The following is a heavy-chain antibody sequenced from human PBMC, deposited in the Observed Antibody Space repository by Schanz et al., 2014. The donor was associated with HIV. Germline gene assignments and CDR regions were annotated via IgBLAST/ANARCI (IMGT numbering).Heavy chain of an antibody. Sequence: QVQLVQSGAEVKKPGASVRVSCKTSGYIFTSNGISWVRQAPGQGLEWMGWISPSNGNTNYAQKFQGRVTMTTDTSTSTAYMDLRSLRSDDTAVYYCARTDYDILTGYSLGYYGMDVWGQGTTVTVSS. CDR3: ARTDYDILTGYSLGYYGMDV. D-gene: IGHD3-9*01. V-gene: IGHV1-18*01. CDR2: ISPSNGNT. CDR1: GYIFTSNG. J-gene: IGHJ6*02.